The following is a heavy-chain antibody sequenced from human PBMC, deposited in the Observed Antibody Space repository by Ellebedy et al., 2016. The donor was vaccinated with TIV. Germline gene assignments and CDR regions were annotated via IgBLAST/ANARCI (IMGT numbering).Heavy chain of an antibody. CDR2: INSDGSST. Sequence: PGGSLRLSCAASGFTFSSHWMHWVRQAPGKGLVWVSRINSDGSSTSYADSVKGRFTISRDNAKNTLYRQMNSLRAEDTAVYYCARDGIVGGTTEYYFDYWGQGTLVTVSS. V-gene: IGHV3-74*01. CDR1: GFTFSSHW. D-gene: IGHD1-26*01. J-gene: IGHJ4*02. CDR3: ARDGIVGGTTEYYFDY.